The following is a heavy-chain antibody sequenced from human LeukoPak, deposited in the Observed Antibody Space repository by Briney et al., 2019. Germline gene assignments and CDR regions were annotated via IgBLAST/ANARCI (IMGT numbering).Heavy chain of an antibody. J-gene: IGHJ4*02. CDR2: INSDGNIT. CDR3: VRDGQQRSFDY. CDR1: GFTFSSNW. Sequence: GGSLRLSCAASGFTFSSNWMHWVRQAPGKGLVWVSRINSDGNITTYADSVKGRFTISRDNAKNTLYLQMNSLRPEDTAVYYCVRDGQQRSFDYWGQGTLVTVSS. D-gene: IGHD6-13*01. V-gene: IGHV3-74*01.